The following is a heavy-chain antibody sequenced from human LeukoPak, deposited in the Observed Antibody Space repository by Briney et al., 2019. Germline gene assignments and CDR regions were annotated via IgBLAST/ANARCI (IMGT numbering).Heavy chain of an antibody. CDR2: ISAYNGNT. J-gene: IGHJ4*02. Sequence: ASVKVSCRASGYTFTSYGISWVRQAPGQGLEWMGWISAYNGNTNYAQKLQGRVTMTTDTSTSTAYMELRSLRSDDTAVYYCAGVSVEIPWYYFDYWGQGTLVTVSS. D-gene: IGHD2-21*01. CDR1: GYTFTSYG. CDR3: AGVSVEIPWYYFDY. V-gene: IGHV1-18*01.